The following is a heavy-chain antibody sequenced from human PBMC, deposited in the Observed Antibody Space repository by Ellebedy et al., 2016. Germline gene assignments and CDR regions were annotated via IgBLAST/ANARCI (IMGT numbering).Heavy chain of an antibody. CDR3: ARRTGYSTSSSYF. CDR1: GGSITSSTYY. J-gene: IGHJ4*02. CDR2: IYYSGST. Sequence: GSLRLSCTVSGGSITSSTYYGGWVRQPPGKGLEWIGSIYYSGSTYYNPSLKSRVTISIDSSKNQFSLKLSSVTAADTAVYFCARRTGYSTSSSYFWGQGTLVTVAS. V-gene: IGHV4-39*01. D-gene: IGHD5-12*01.